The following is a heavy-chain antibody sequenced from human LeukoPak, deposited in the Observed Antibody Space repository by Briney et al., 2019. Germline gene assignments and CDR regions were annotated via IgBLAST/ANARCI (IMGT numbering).Heavy chain of an antibody. J-gene: IGHJ4*02. D-gene: IGHD5-18*01. CDR2: INPNSGGT. CDR1: GYTFTGYY. CDR3: ARDPRGYSYGYSDY. V-gene: IGHV1-2*06. Sequence: ASVKVSCKDSGYTFTGYYMHWVRQAPGQGLEWMGRINPNSGGTNYAQKFQGRVTMTRDTSISTAYMELSRLRSDDTAVYYCARDPRGYSYGYSDYWGQGTLVTVSS.